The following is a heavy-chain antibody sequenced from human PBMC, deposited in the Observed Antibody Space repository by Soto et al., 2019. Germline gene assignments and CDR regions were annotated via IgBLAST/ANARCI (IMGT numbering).Heavy chain of an antibody. CDR1: GFIFSDQY. CDR2: TRNKARSYTT. J-gene: IGHJ2*01. V-gene: IGHV3-72*01. CDR3: ARDLGGAPYVDL. D-gene: IGHD3-16*01. Sequence: EVQLVESGGRLVQPGGSLRLSCAASGFIFSDQYMDWVRQAPGKGLEWVARTRNKARSYTTEYAASVKGRFTISVDDSKNSLYLQTTSMKTEDTAVYYCARDLGGAPYVDLWGRGTLVTVSS.